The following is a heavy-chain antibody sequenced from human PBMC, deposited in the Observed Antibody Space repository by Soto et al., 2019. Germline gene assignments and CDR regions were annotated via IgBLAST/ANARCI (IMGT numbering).Heavy chain of an antibody. D-gene: IGHD3-9*01. J-gene: IGHJ6*02. V-gene: IGHV3-23*01. Sequence: PGGSLRLSCAASGFTFSSYAMSWVRQAPGKGLEWVSAISGSGGSTYYADSVKGRFTISRDNSKNTLYLQMNSMRAEDTAVYYCAKDSPSLDWALGRYYYYYGMDVWGQGTKVTVSS. CDR1: GFTFSSYA. CDR3: AKDSPSLDWALGRYYYYYGMDV. CDR2: ISGSGGST.